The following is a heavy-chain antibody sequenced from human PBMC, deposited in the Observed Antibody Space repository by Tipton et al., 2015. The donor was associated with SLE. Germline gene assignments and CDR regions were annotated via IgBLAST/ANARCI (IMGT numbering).Heavy chain of an antibody. Sequence: SLRLSCAASGFTFSSYSMNWVRQAPGPGLEWVSSISSSSSYIYYSDSVKGRFTISRDNAKNSLYLQMTSRRAEDTAVHYCAGERSPHWDQGALVAVAS. CDR2: ISSSSSYI. J-gene: IGHJ4*02. CDR3: AGERSPH. V-gene: IGHV3-21*01. CDR1: GFTFSSYS.